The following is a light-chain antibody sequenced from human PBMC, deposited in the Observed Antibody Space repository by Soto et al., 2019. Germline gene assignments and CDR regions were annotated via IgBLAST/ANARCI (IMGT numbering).Light chain of an antibody. J-gene: IGKJ5*01. CDR2: GAS. Sequence: EIVLTQSPGTLSLSPGERATXSCXAXQSVSNNYLAWYQQKPGQAPRLLIYGASTRATGLPARFSGSGSGTDFTLTISSLQSEDFAVYYCQQYNTWPPITFGQGTRLEIK. CDR3: QQYNTWPPIT. CDR1: QSVSNN. V-gene: IGKV3-15*01.